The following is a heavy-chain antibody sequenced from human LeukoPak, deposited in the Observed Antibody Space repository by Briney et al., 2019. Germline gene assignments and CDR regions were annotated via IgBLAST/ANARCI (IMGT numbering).Heavy chain of an antibody. CDR1: GGSISNGDYY. D-gene: IGHD2-2*01. CDR3: ARGENRYCSSTSCPPGDY. J-gene: IGHJ4*02. V-gene: IGHV4-30-4*01. CDR2: IYYSGST. Sequence: PSQTLSLTCTVSGGSISNGDYYWSWIRQPPGKGLEWIGYIYYSGSTYYNPSLKSRVTISVDTSKNQFSLKLSSVTAADTAVYYCARGENRYCSSTSCPPGDYWGQGTLVTVSS.